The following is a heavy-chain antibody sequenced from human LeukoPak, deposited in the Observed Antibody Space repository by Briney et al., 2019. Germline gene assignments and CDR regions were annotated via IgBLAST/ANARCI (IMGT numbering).Heavy chain of an antibody. J-gene: IGHJ5*02. V-gene: IGHV4-59*01. CDR3: ARDKNLWLRGWFDP. CDR2: IYYSGST. D-gene: IGHD3-10*01. CDR1: GGSINSYY. Sequence: SETLSLTCTVSGGSINSYYWNWIRQPPGKGLEWIGYIYYSGSTKYNPSLKSRVTISADTSKNQFSLKLSSVTAADTAVYYCARDKNLWLRGWFDPWGQGTLVTVSS.